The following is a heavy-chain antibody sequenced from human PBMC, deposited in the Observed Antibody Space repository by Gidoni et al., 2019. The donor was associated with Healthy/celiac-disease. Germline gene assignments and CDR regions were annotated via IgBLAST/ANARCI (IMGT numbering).Heavy chain of an antibody. CDR1: GFTFSSYE. CDR3: ARAPVRSSYGDYLYGMDV. Sequence: EVQLVESGGGLVQPGGSLRLSCAASGFTFSSYEMNWVRQAPGKGLEWVSYISSIGSTIYYADSVKGRFTISRDNDKNSLYLQMNSLRAEDTAVYYCARAPVRSSYGDYLYGMDVWGQGTTVTVSS. V-gene: IGHV3-48*03. J-gene: IGHJ6*02. D-gene: IGHD4-17*01. CDR2: ISSIGSTI.